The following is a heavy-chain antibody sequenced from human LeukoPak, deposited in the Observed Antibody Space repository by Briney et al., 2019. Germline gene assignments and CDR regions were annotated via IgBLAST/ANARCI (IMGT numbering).Heavy chain of an antibody. Sequence: GESLKISCKASGYKFTNYWIGWVRQMPGKGLEWMTIIYPGDSETRYSPSFQGQVTISADKSIGTMYLQWSSLKASDTAIYYCARALRTGQGDYVPVLWGPGTLVIVSS. CDR1: GYKFTNYW. V-gene: IGHV5-51*01. J-gene: IGHJ4*02. D-gene: IGHD4-17*01. CDR2: IYPGDSET. CDR3: ARALRTGQGDYVPVL.